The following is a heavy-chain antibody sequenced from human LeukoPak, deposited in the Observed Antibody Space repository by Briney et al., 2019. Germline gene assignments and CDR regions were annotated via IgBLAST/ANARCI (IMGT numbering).Heavy chain of an antibody. V-gene: IGHV3-48*01. CDR3: AKDRDASGVYYFDY. CDR2: ISSSSSTI. CDR1: GFTFSSYS. D-gene: IGHD3-10*01. J-gene: IGHJ4*02. Sequence: PGGSLRLSCAASGFTFSSYSMNWVRQAPGRGLEWVSYISSSSSTIYYADSVKGRFTISRDNAKNSLYLQMNSLRAEDTAVYYCAKDRDASGVYYFDYWGQGTLVTVSS.